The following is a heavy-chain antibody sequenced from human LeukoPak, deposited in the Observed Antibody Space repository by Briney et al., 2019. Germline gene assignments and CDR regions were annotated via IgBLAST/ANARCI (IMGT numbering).Heavy chain of an antibody. CDR1: AYTFTSYD. Sequence: ASVKVSCKASAYTFTSYDINWVRQATGQGLEWMGWMNPNSGNTGYAQKFQGRVTMTRNTSISTAYMELSSLRSEGTAVYYCARGAPGSYCSGGSCPYFDYWGQGTLISVSS. V-gene: IGHV1-8*01. CDR3: ARGAPGSYCSGGSCPYFDY. CDR2: MNPNSGNT. J-gene: IGHJ4*02. D-gene: IGHD2-15*01.